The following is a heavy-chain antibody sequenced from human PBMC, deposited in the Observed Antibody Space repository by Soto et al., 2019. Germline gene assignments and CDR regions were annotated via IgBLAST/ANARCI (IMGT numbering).Heavy chain of an antibody. CDR2: IWYDGSKK. D-gene: IGHD2-15*01. Sequence: GGSLRLSCAASGFTFSSYGMHWVRQAPGKGLEWVAVIWYDGSKKYYADSVQGRFTISRDNSKNTLYLQMNSLRAEDTAVYYCAKDLFEDIVVVGDSYGMDVWGQGTTVTVSS. J-gene: IGHJ6*02. V-gene: IGHV3-33*03. CDR1: GFTFSSYG. CDR3: AKDLFEDIVVVGDSYGMDV.